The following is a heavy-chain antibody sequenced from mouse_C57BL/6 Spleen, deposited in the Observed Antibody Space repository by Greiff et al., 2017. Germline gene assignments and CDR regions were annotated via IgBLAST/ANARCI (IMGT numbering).Heavy chain of an antibody. Sequence: EVQLVESGPELVKPGASVKISCKASGYSFTGYYMNWVKQSPEKSLEWIGEINPSTGGTTYNQKFKAKATLTVDKSSSTAYMQLKSLTSEDSAVYYCARGLDYYAMDYWGQGTSVTVSS. CDR3: ARGLDYYAMDY. J-gene: IGHJ4*01. V-gene: IGHV1-42*01. D-gene: IGHD3-1*01. CDR2: INPSTGGT. CDR1: GYSFTGYY.